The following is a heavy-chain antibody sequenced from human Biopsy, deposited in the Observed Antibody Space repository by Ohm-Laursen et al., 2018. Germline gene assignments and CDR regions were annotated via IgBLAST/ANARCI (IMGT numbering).Heavy chain of an antibody. Sequence: PPGTLSLTCTVFGKTFSDYQWSWIRQPPGKGLEWIGQINQAGTTNYNPSLKSRVSISADASKYEFSLRLTSVTAAGTAVYLCGNEVHGRDYWGLGAQVTVSS. CDR3: GNEVHGRDY. D-gene: IGHD2-15*01. CDR2: INQAGTT. V-gene: IGHV4-34*08. CDR1: GKTFSDYQ. J-gene: IGHJ4*02.